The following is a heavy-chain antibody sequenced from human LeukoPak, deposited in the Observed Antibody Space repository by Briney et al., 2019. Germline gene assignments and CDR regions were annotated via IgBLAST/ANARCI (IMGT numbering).Heavy chain of an antibody. CDR1: GYTLTELS. J-gene: IGHJ4*02. CDR2: FDTEDGET. D-gene: IGHD3-10*01. Sequence: ASVKVSCKVSGYTLTELSMHWVRQAPGKGLEWMGGFDTEDGETIYAQKFQGRVTMTEDTSTDTAYMELSSLRSEDTAVYYCATYLVLDVYYYGSGSSIRGNDYWGQGTLVTGSS. V-gene: IGHV1-24*01. CDR3: ATYLVLDVYYYGSGSSIRGNDY.